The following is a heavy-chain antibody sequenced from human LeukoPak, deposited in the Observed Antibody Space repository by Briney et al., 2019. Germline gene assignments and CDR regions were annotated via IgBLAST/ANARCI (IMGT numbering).Heavy chain of an antibody. CDR1: GFTFSSYS. J-gene: IGHJ4*02. D-gene: IGHD3-10*01. CDR2: ISGSSHYI. V-gene: IGHV3-21*01. Sequence: GGSLRLSCAASGFTFSSYSMNWVRQAPGKGLEWVSSISGSSHYIYYADSVKGRFTISRDNAKNSLYLQMNSLRAADTAVYYCARSGALRGGGYYFDYWGQGTLVTVSS. CDR3: ARSGALRGGGYYFDY.